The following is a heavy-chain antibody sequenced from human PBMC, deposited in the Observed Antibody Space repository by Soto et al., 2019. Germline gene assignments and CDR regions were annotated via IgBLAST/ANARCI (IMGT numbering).Heavy chain of an antibody. Sequence: QVQLVESGGGVVQPGRSLRLSCAASGFTFSSYAMHWVRQAPGKGLEWVAVISYDGSNKYYADSVKGRFTISRDNSKNTLYLQMNSLRAEDTAVYYCARDRGWFGELDYWGQGTLVTVSS. CDR2: ISYDGSNK. J-gene: IGHJ4*02. CDR3: ARDRGWFGELDY. V-gene: IGHV3-30-3*01. CDR1: GFTFSSYA. D-gene: IGHD3-10*01.